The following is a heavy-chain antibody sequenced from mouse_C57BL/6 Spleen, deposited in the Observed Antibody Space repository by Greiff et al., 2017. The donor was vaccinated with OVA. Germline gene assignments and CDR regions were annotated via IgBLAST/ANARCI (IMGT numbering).Heavy chain of an antibody. CDR1: GFNIKDYY. V-gene: IGHV14-2*01. D-gene: IGHD2-2*01. Sequence: VQLKESGAELVKPGASVKLSCTASGFNIKDYYMHWVKPRTEQGLEWIGRIDPEDGETKYAPTFQGKATITADTASKTAYLQFSSPTSEDTAVYYGARWLPHYYAMDYGGQGTSVTVCS. CDR2: IDPEDGET. CDR3: ARWLPHYYAMDY. J-gene: IGHJ4*01.